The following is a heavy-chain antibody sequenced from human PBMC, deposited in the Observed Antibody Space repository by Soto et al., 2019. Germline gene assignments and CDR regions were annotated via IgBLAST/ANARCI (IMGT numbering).Heavy chain of an antibody. CDR2: IIPIFGTA. D-gene: IGHD6-13*01. Sequence: WASVKVSCKASGGTFSSYAISWVRQAPGQGLEWMGGIIPIFGTANYAQKFQGRVTITADESTSTAYMELSSLRSEDTAVYYCARGAPSSSWPYYYYYGMDVWGQGTTVTVSS. CDR3: ARGAPSSSWPYYYYYGMDV. CDR1: GGTFSSYA. J-gene: IGHJ6*02. V-gene: IGHV1-69*13.